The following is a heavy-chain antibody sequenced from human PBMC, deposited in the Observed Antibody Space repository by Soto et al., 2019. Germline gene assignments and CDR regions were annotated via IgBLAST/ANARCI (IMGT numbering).Heavy chain of an antibody. D-gene: IGHD1-26*01. CDR2: IWYDGSNK. J-gene: IGHJ4*02. Sequence: ESGGGVVQPGRSLRLSCAASGFTFSSYGMHWVRQAPGKGLEWVAVIWYDGSNKYYADSVKGRFTISRDNSKNTLYLQMNSLRAEDTAVYYCARPEGGATASFDYWGQGTLVTVSS. CDR3: ARPEGGATASFDY. V-gene: IGHV3-33*01. CDR1: GFTFSSYG.